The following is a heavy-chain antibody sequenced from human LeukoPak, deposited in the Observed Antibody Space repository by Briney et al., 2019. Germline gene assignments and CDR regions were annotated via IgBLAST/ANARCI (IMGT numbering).Heavy chain of an antibody. V-gene: IGHV1-2*02. J-gene: IGHJ4*02. CDR1: GYTFTGYY. CDR3: ARATDLDY. CDR2: INPNSGDT. Sequence: GASVKVSCKASGYTFTGYYMHWVRQAPGQGPEWVGWINPNSGDTNSAQKFQGRVTMTRDTSISTAYMELSRLRSDDTAVYYCARATDLDYWGQGTLVTVSS.